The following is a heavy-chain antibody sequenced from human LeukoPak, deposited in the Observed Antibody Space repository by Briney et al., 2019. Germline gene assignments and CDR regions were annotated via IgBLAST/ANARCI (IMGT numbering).Heavy chain of an antibody. CDR1: GDSSYNSLYS. V-gene: IGHV4-39*07. CDR3: AREYTLYRSGWFLDY. CDR2: IGYSGST. J-gene: IGHJ4*02. Sequence: SETLSLTCTVSGDSSYNSLYSWGWIRQPPGKGLEWIGSIGYSGSTYYNPSLKSRATISIDTSKNQFSLNLSSVTAADTAVYYCAREYTLYRSGWFLDYWGQGTLVTVSS. D-gene: IGHD6-19*01.